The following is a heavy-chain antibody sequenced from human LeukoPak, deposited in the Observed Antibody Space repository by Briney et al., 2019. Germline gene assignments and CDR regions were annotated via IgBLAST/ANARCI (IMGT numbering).Heavy chain of an antibody. CDR3: ARDARGWQQLRFWSYWYFDL. V-gene: IGHV1-69*13. D-gene: IGHD6-13*01. J-gene: IGHJ2*01. Sequence: SVKVSCKASGGTFSSYAISWVRQAPGQGLEWMGGIIPIFGTANYAQKFQGRVTITADESTSTAYMELSSLRSEDTAVYYCARDARGWQQLRFWSYWYFDLWGRGTLVTVSS. CDR1: GGTFSSYA. CDR2: IIPIFGTA.